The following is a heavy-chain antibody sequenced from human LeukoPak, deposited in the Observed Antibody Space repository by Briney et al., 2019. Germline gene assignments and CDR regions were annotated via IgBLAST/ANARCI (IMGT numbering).Heavy chain of an antibody. Sequence: PGGSLRLSCAPSGFTFNDYAMRWVRQAPGKGPEWVAVISYDASNKFYADSVKGRFTISRDNSKNTLYLQMNSLRAEDTAVYYCAKVPQWLVRYYFDYWGQGTLVTVSS. J-gene: IGHJ4*02. CDR1: GFTFNDYA. V-gene: IGHV3-30*04. CDR2: ISYDASNK. D-gene: IGHD6-19*01. CDR3: AKVPQWLVRYYFDY.